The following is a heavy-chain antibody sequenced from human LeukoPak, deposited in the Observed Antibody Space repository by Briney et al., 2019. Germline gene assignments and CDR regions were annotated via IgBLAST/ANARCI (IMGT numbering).Heavy chain of an antibody. D-gene: IGHD6-13*01. CDR1: GFTFSNAW. Sequence: GGSLRLSCAASGFTFSNAWMNWVRQAPGKGLEWVSAITGSGGRTYYADSVKGRFTISRDNSKKTLYLQMSSLRAEDTAIYYCANAHYPSSWYVYWGQGTLVTVSS. CDR3: ANAHYPSSWYVY. CDR2: ITGSGGRT. J-gene: IGHJ4*02. V-gene: IGHV3-23*01.